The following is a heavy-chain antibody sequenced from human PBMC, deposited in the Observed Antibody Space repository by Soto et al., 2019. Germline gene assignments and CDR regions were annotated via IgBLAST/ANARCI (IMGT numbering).Heavy chain of an antibody. Sequence: GGSLRLSCAVSGFSFGTYWMSWVRQAPGKGLEWLASIKQDGSERYYLDSVKGRFTISRDNAKDSLSLQMNSLRGEDTAFYYCARDVGPITIFGEALSGYFDFWGQGTL. V-gene: IGHV3-7*03. CDR3: ARDVGPITIFGEALSGYFDF. CDR2: IKQDGSER. CDR1: GFSFGTYW. D-gene: IGHD3-3*01. J-gene: IGHJ4*02.